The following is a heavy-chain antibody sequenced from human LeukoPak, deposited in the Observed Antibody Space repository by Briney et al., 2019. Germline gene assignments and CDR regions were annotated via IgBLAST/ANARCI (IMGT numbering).Heavy chain of an antibody. V-gene: IGHV1-46*01. CDR3: ARDPVTGYFDY. CDR1: GYTFTSYY. D-gene: IGHD1-20*01. Sequence: ASVKVSCKASGYTFTSYYMHWVRQAPGQGLEWMGIINPSGGSVSYAQKFHGRVTMTRDTSTSTVYMELSSLRSEDTAVYYCARDPVTGYFDYWGQGTLVTVSS. J-gene: IGHJ4*02. CDR2: INPSGGSV.